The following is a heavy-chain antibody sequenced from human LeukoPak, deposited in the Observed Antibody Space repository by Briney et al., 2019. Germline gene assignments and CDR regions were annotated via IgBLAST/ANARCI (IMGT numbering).Heavy chain of an antibody. V-gene: IGHV3-74*01. Sequence: TGGSLRLSCTASGFTFSSYWMHWVRQAPGKGLVWVSRINSDGSSTSNADSVKGRFTISRDNAKNSLYLQMNSLRAEDTAVYYCARYQGYGGNGDYWGQGTLVTVSS. CDR2: INSDGSST. CDR3: ARYQGYGGNGDY. J-gene: IGHJ4*02. D-gene: IGHD4-23*01. CDR1: GFTFSSYW.